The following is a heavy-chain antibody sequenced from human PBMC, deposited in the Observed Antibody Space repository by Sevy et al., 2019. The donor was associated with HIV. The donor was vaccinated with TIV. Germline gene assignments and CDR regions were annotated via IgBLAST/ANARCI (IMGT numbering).Heavy chain of an antibody. J-gene: IGHJ4*02. CDR2: IYSDGST. D-gene: IGHD5-18*01. V-gene: IGHV3-66*01. CDR1: GFPVSSNY. CDR3: ARGKSGYGYGLDY. Sequence: GGSLTLSCAASGFPVSSNYMSWVRQAPGKGLEWVSVIYSDGSTYHADSVKGRFTISRDNSKNTLYLQMNSLRVEDTAVYYCARGKSGYGYGLDYWGQGTLVTVSS.